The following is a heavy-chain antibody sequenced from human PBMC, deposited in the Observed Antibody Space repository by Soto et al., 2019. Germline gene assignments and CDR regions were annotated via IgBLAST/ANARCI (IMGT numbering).Heavy chain of an antibody. J-gene: IGHJ4*02. CDR1: GFTFSSYA. CDR2: ISYDGSNK. Sequence: LRLSCAASGFTFSSYAMHWVRQAPGKGLEWVAVISYDGSNKYYADSVKGRFTISRDNSKNTLYLQMNSLRAEDTAVYYCARDLTSYDILTGWDFGGQGTLVTVSS. D-gene: IGHD3-9*01. CDR3: ARDLTSYDILTGWDF. V-gene: IGHV3-30-3*01.